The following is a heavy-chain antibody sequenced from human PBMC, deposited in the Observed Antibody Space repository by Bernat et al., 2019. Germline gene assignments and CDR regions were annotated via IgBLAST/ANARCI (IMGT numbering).Heavy chain of an antibody. CDR2: IYSGGST. V-gene: IGHV3-53*04. J-gene: IGHJ2*01. Sequence: EVQLVESGGGLVQPGGSLRLSCAASGFTVSSNYMSWVRQAPGKGLEWVSVIYSGGSTYYADSVKGRFTISRHNSKNTLYLQMNSLRAEDTAVYYCARGAAVAGTQYFDLWGRGTLVTVSS. D-gene: IGHD6-19*01. CDR1: GFTVSSNY. CDR3: ARGAAVAGTQYFDL.